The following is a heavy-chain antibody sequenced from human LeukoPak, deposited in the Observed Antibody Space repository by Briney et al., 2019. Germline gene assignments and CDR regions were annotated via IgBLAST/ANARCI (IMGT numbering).Heavy chain of an antibody. CDR1: GFTFSSYG. CDR3: AKVGSDTVTSYYYYYYMDV. Sequence: GGSLRLSCTASGFTFSSYGMHWVRQAPGKGLEWVAFIRYDGSNKYYADSVKGRFTISRDNSKNTLYLQMNSLRAEDTAVYYCAKVGSDTVTSYYYYYYMDVWGKGTTVTVSS. D-gene: IGHD4-11*01. J-gene: IGHJ6*03. V-gene: IGHV3-30*02. CDR2: IRYDGSNK.